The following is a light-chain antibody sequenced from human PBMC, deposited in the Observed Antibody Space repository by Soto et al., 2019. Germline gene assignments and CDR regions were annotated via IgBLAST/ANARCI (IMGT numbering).Light chain of an antibody. Sequence: QSVLTQPPSASGSPGQSVTISCAGTSSDIGGYNYVSWYQQYPGKAPKLMIYEVNKRPSGIPDRFSGSKSGILASLTVSGLQGEDEADYYCSSYAGSNNLIFGGGTKLTVL. CDR3: SSYAGSNNLI. V-gene: IGLV2-8*01. CDR1: SSDIGGYNY. J-gene: IGLJ2*01. CDR2: EVN.